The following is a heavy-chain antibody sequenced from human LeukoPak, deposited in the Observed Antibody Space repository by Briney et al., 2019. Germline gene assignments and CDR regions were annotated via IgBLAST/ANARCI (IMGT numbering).Heavy chain of an antibody. CDR3: ARGYAVPAANRRFGGY. CDR1: GYTFTSYD. J-gene: IGHJ4*02. Sequence: ASVKVSCKASGYTFTSYDINWVRQAPGQGLEWMGWINPNSGNTGYAQKFQGRVTMTRNNSKNTAYMQLSSLRSEDTAVYYCARGYAVPAANRRFGGYWGQGTLVTVSS. D-gene: IGHD2-2*01. V-gene: IGHV1-8*01. CDR2: INPNSGNT.